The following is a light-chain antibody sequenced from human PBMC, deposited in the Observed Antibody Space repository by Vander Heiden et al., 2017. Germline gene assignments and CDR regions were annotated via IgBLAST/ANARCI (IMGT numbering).Light chain of an antibody. CDR1: QSISSY. J-gene: IGKJ1*01. CDR3: QQSYSTPRT. Sequence: DIHKIQSPSSLSASVRDRVNITCRASQSISSYLNWYQQKPGKAPKLLIYAASSLQSGVPSRFSGSGSGTDFTLTISSLQPEDFATYYCQQSYSTPRTFGQGTKVEIK. CDR2: AAS. V-gene: IGKV1-39*01.